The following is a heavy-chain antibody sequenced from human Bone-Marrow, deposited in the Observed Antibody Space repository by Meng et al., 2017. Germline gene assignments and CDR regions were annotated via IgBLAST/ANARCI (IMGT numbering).Heavy chain of an antibody. Sequence: ASVKVSCKPSGYNFPDYWLHWVRRAPGQGLEWMGRIDPKSGDTHYAQRFQGRVTMTGDTSISTAYMVQSGLGSDGTAMYYCARDEDISAAGKLFGSYCGQGILV. J-gene: IGHJ4*02. CDR2: IDPKSGDT. D-gene: IGHD6-13*01. V-gene: IGHV1-2*06. CDR3: ARDEDISAAGKLFGSY. CDR1: GYNFPDYW.